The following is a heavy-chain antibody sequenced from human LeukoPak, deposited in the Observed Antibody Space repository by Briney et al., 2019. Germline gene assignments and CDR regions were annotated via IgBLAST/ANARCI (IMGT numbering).Heavy chain of an antibody. J-gene: IGHJ4*02. D-gene: IGHD2-2*02. V-gene: IGHV2-70*11. CDR1: GFSLSTSGVC. CDR2: IDWGDDK. Sequence: SGPALVKPTQTLTLTCTFSGFSLSTSGVCVSWIRQPPGKALEWLARIDWGDDKYCSTSLKTRLTISKDTSKNQVVLTMTNMDPVDTATYYCARMKPAAIRELSNYYFDSWGQGTLVTVSS. CDR3: ARMKPAAIRELSNYYFDS.